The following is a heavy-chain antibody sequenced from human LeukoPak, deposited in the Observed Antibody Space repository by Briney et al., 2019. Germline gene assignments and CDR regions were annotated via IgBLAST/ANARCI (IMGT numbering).Heavy chain of an antibody. CDR2: ISSSSSYI. Sequence: GGSLRLSCAASGFTFSSYSMNWVRQAPGKGLEWVSSISSSSSYIYYADSVKGRFTISRDNAKNSLYLQMNSLRAEDTAVYYWARKEYSSGRHSVPYGMDVWGQGTTVTVSS. D-gene: IGHD6-19*01. CDR3: ARKEYSSGRHSVPYGMDV. J-gene: IGHJ6*02. CDR1: GFTFSSYS. V-gene: IGHV3-21*01.